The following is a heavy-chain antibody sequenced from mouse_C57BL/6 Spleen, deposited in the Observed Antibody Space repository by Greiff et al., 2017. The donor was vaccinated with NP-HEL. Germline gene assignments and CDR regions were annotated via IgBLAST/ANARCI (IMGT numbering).Heavy chain of an antibody. D-gene: IGHD2-1*01. CDR3: ARGEYGNWSFAY. J-gene: IGHJ3*01. CDR1: GYAFSSSW. CDR2: IYPGDGDT. Sequence: QVQLQQSGPELVKPGASVKISCKASGYAFSSSWMNWVKQRPGKGLEWIGRIYPGDGDTNYNGKFKGKATLTADKSSSTAYMQLSSLTSEDSAVYFCARGEYGNWSFAYWGQGTLVTVSA. V-gene: IGHV1-82*01.